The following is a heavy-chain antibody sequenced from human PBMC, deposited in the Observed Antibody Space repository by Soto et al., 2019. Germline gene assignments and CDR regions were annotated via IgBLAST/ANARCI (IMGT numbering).Heavy chain of an antibody. Sequence: QVQLVQPGAEVKKPGASVKVSCKASGYTFTSYAMHWVRQAPGQRLEWMGWINAGNGNTKYSQKFQGRVTITRDTSASTAYMELSSLRSEDTAVYYCARDLAAGYYYYYYGMDVWGQGTTVTVSS. D-gene: IGHD6-13*01. CDR2: INAGNGNT. J-gene: IGHJ6*02. V-gene: IGHV1-3*01. CDR1: GYTFTSYA. CDR3: ARDLAAGYYYYYYGMDV.